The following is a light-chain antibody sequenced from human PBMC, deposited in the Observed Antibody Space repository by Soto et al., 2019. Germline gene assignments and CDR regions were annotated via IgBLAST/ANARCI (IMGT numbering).Light chain of an antibody. CDR2: SVS. J-gene: IGLJ1*01. V-gene: IGLV2-14*01. CDR3: ISYTVSRSYV. CDR1: SSDIGAYDH. Sequence: QSALTQPASVSGSPGQSITISCSGTSSDIGAYDHVAWFQQFPGKTPKLIIYSVSNRPSGVSYRFSGSKSGTTASLTISGLQAEDEADYYCISYTVSRSYVFGTGTNVTVL.